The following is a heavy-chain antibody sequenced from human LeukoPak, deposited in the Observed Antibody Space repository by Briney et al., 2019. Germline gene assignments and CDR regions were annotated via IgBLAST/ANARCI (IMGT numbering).Heavy chain of an antibody. CDR3: AREPYYYGSGRYYFDY. J-gene: IGHJ4*02. V-gene: IGHV3-30-3*01. CDR1: GFTFSGYA. CDR2: ISYDGSNK. D-gene: IGHD3-10*01. Sequence: GGSLRLSCAASGFTFSGYAMHWVRQAPGKGLEWVAVISYDGSNKYYADSVKGRFTISRDNSKNTLYLQMNSLRAEDTAVYYCAREPYYYGSGRYYFDYWGQGTLVTVSS.